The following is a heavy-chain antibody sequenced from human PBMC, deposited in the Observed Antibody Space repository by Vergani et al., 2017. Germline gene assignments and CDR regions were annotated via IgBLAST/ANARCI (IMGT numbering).Heavy chain of an antibody. CDR3: ARETYCGGDCYPDAFDI. CDR2: ISSSSSYI. CDR1: GFTFSSYS. V-gene: IGHV3-21*01. J-gene: IGHJ3*02. D-gene: IGHD2-21*02. Sequence: EVQLVESGGGLVQPGRSLRLSCAASGFTFSSYSMNWVRQAPGKGLEWVSSISSSSSYIYYADSVKGRFTISRDNAKNSLYLQMNSLRAEDTAVYYCARETYCGGDCYPDAFDIWGQGTMVTVSS.